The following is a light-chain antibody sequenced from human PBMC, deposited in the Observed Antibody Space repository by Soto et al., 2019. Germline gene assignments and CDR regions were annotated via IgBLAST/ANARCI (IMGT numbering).Light chain of an antibody. CDR1: QSVSTNY. V-gene: IGKV3-20*01. Sequence: EIVLTQSPGTLSLSPGERATLSCRASQSVSTNYLACYQRKPGQAPRLLIYGASSRATDIPNRFSGSGSGTDFTLTITRLKAEDFAVYYCQQYGSSPPTFGQGTKVDIK. CDR3: QQYGSSPPT. J-gene: IGKJ1*01. CDR2: GAS.